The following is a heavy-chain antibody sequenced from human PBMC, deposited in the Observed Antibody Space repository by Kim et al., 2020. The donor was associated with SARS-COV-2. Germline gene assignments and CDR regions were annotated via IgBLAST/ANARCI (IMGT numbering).Heavy chain of an antibody. CDR1: GGSISSNSYY. CDR3: ARIEIAVAIDY. D-gene: IGHD6-19*01. CDR2: IYYSGTT. J-gene: IGHJ4*02. V-gene: IGHV4-39*01. Sequence: SETLSLTCSVSGGSISSNSYYWGWIRQPPGKGLEWIGSIYYSGTTYYDSSLKSRVTISVDTSKNQFSLKLRSVTAADTAVYYCARIEIAVAIDYWGQGTPVTVSS.